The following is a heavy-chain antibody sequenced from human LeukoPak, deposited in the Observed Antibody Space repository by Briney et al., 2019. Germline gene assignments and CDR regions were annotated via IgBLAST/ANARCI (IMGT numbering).Heavy chain of an antibody. CDR3: ARERTYGDFDY. J-gene: IGHJ4*02. CDR2: ISGSSSYI. V-gene: IGHV3-21*01. Sequence: GGSLRLSCAASGFTFSSYEMNWVRQAPGKGLEWVSSISGSSSYIYYADSVKGRFTISRDNAKNSLCLQMNSLRAEDTAIYYCARERTYGDFDYWGQGTLVTVSS. D-gene: IGHD3-10*01. CDR1: GFTFSSYE.